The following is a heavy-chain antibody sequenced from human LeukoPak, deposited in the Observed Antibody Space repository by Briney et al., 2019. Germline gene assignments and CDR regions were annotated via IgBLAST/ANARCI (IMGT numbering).Heavy chain of an antibody. Sequence: GRSLRLSCAASGFTFSSYAMAWVRQAPGKGLEWVSSIDASGGSTYYADSVKGRFTISRDNSKNTFFLQMNTLRAADTAVYYCAKGSGSGWYGWFAPWGQGILVTVSS. V-gene: IGHV3-23*01. CDR3: AKGSGSGWYGWFAP. CDR2: IDASGGST. J-gene: IGHJ5*02. D-gene: IGHD6-19*01. CDR1: GFTFSSYA.